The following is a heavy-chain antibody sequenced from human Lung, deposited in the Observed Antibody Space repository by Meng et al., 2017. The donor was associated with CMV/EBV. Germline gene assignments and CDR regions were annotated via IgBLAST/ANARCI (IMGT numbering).Heavy chain of an antibody. CDR3: ALFTGSWFDP. CDR1: GFSLSTSEVG. V-gene: IGHV2-5*02. J-gene: IGHJ5*02. Sequence: ITLKESVPTLVKPTQTLTLTCTFSGFSLSTSEVGVGWIRQPPGKALEWLAVIYWDDDKRYSPSLKSRLTITKDTSKNQVVLTLTNMDPVDTATYYCALFTGSWFDPWGQGTLVTVAS. D-gene: IGHD1-14*01. CDR2: IYWDDDK.